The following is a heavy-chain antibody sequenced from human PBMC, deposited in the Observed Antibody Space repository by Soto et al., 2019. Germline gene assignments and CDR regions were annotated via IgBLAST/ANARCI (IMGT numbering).Heavy chain of an antibody. V-gene: IGHV1-69*02. CDR2: IIPVLGVE. CDR1: GGSFTSLI. CDR3: AKSPNPASATPSYYGMDV. J-gene: IGHJ6*02. Sequence: QVQLVQSGAEVKKPGSSVKVSCKASGGSFTSLIITWVRQAPGQGLEWMGRIIPVLGVEYYAQKFQGRVTITADKSTTTAYMELTSLTSEDTAVYYCAKSPNPASATPSYYGMDVWGRGTTVTVSS. D-gene: IGHD2-15*01.